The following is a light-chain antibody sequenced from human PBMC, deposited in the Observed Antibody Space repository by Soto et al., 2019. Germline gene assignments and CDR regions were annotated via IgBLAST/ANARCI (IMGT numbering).Light chain of an antibody. CDR2: AAS. CDR3: LQDYDSLT. Sequence: AIQMTQSPSSLSVSVGDRVTITCRASQGIRNDLGWYQQKPGKAPKLLIYAASSLQSGVPSRFSGSGSGTDFTLTISSLQPEDFATYYCLQDYDSLTFGGGTKVEIK. J-gene: IGKJ4*01. CDR1: QGIRND. V-gene: IGKV1-6*01.